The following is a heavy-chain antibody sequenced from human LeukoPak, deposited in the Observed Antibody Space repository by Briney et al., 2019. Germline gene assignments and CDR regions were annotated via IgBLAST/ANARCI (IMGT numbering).Heavy chain of an antibody. Sequence: ASVTVSCKASGYTFTSYAMNWVRQAPGQGLEWMGIINPSGGSTSYAQKFQGRVTMTRDTSTSTVYMELSSLRSEDTAVYYCARFENSGSYSARDDYWGQGTLVTVSS. CDR2: INPSGGST. CDR1: GYTFTSYA. CDR3: ARFENSGSYSARDDY. D-gene: IGHD1-26*01. V-gene: IGHV1-46*01. J-gene: IGHJ4*02.